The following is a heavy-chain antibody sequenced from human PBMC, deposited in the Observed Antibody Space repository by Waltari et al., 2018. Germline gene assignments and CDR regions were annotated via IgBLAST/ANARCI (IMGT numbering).Heavy chain of an antibody. J-gene: IGHJ4*02. CDR3: ARVGATTEQFDY. CDR1: GYTFTSYD. Sequence: SCKASGYTFTSYDINWVRQATGQGLEWMGWMNPNSGNTGYAQKFQGRVTMTRNTSVSTAYMELSSLRSEDTAVYYCARVGATTEQFDYWGQGTLVTVSS. D-gene: IGHD5-12*01. CDR2: MNPNSGNT. V-gene: IGHV1-8*02.